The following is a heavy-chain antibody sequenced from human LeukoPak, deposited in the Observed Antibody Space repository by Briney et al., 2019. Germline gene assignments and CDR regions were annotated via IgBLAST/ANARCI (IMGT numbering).Heavy chain of an antibody. J-gene: IGHJ4*02. CDR2: ISGSGGST. V-gene: IGHV3-23*01. D-gene: IGHD6-19*01. CDR1: GFTFRSFG. Sequence: GALRLSCAASGFTFRSFGMSWVRQAPGKGLEWVSAISGSGGSTYYADSVKGRFTISRDNSKNTLYLQMNSLGAEDTAVYYCAKRSVAGPFFFDYWGQGTLVTVSS. CDR3: AKRSVAGPFFFDY.